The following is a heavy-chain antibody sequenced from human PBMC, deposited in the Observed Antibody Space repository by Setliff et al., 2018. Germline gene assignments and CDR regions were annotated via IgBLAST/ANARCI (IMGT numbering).Heavy chain of an antibody. V-gene: IGHV5-51*01. D-gene: IGHD2-2*01. Sequence: GESLKISCKGSGYSFTNYWIGWVRQMPGKGLEWMGAIYPGDSDTRYSPSFQGQVTISADKSINTAYLQWNSLKASDTAIYYCTRHEDRNKCTSSSCYRENDAFDVWGQGAMVTVSS. CDR2: IYPGDSDT. CDR3: TRHEDRNKCTSSSCYRENDAFDV. CDR1: GYSFTNYW. J-gene: IGHJ3*01.